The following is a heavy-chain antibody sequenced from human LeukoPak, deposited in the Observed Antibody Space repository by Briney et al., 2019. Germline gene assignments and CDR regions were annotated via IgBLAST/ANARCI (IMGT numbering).Heavy chain of an antibody. CDR2: ISGCGGST. V-gene: IGHV3-23*01. CDR1: GFTFSSYA. J-gene: IGHJ4*02. CDR3: AKRYYDSSGSVY. D-gene: IGHD3-22*01. Sequence: GGSLTLSCAASGFTFSSYAMRWVRRAPGKGLEWVSAISGCGGSTYYADTEKGRFTISRDNPKNTLYLQMNSLSAEDRAVYYCAKRYYDSSGSVYWGEGTLVTVSS.